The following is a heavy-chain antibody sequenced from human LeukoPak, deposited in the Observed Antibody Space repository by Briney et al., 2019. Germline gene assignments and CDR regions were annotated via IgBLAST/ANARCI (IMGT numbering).Heavy chain of an antibody. CDR1: GFTFSTYS. CDR2: ISRTGSYV. V-gene: IGHV3-21*01. Sequence: GGSLRLSCAASGFTFSTYSMNWVRQAPGKGIEWVSFISRTGSYVYYADSVKGRFTISRDNAKNSLYLQMNSLRAEDTAVYYCARGFSSGYDSVGNWFDPWGQGTLVTVSS. D-gene: IGHD5-12*01. CDR3: ARGFSSGYDSVGNWFDP. J-gene: IGHJ5*02.